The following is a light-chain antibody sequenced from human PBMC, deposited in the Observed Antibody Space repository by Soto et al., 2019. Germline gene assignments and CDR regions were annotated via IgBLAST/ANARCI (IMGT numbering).Light chain of an antibody. J-gene: IGKJ4*01. CDR1: QSVDSST. CDR2: GAS. CDR3: QHFDDSLI. V-gene: IGKV3-20*01. Sequence: EVVLTQSPGTLSLSPGERATLSCRASQSVDSSTLAWYLQKPGQAPRLLISGASKRATGTPDSFSGSGSGTDFTLTISRLEPEDFAVYYCQHFDDSLIFGGGTKVEIK.